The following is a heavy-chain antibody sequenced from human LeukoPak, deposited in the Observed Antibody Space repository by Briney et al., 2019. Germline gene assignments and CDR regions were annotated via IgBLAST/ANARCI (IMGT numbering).Heavy chain of an antibody. V-gene: IGHV3-11*01. CDR2: ISSRGSNI. Sequence: GGSLRLSCAASGFTFSDYYMSWIRQAPGKGLEWVSYISSRGSNIYYADSVKGRFTISRDNANYSLYLQMNSLRAEDTAVYYCARRCSGGSCFTYYFDYWGQGTLVTVSS. D-gene: IGHD2-15*01. CDR1: GFTFSDYY. J-gene: IGHJ4*02. CDR3: ARRCSGGSCFTYYFDY.